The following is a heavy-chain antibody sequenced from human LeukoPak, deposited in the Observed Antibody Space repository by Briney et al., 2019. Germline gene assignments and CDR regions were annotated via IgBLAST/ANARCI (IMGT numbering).Heavy chain of an antibody. CDR1: GYTFTSYG. J-gene: IGHJ4*02. V-gene: IGHV1-18*01. Sequence: ASVKVSCKASGYTFTSYGISWVRQAPGQGLEWMGRISAYNGNTNYAQKLQGRVTMTTDTSTSTAYMELSSLRSEDTAVYYCARDNDSRDPPHFDYWGQGTLVTVSS. CDR3: ARDNDSRDPPHFDY. CDR2: ISAYNGNT. D-gene: IGHD3-16*01.